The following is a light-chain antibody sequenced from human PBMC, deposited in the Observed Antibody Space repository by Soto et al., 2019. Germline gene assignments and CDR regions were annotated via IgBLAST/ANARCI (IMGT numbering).Light chain of an antibody. J-gene: IGKJ1*01. CDR2: RAS. Sequence: DIVMTQSPDSLAVSLGERATINCKSSLTLLSSSNNKNHLAWYQQKPGQTPKLFFYRASTRESGVPDRFSGSGSGTYFTLTISSPQAEDVPVYYCQQYYTIPRTFGQGTKVEIK. V-gene: IGKV4-1*01. CDR3: QQYYTIPRT. CDR1: LTLLSSSNNKNH.